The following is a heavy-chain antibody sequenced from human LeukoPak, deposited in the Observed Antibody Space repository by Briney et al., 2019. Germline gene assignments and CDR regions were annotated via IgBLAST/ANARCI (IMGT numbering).Heavy chain of an antibody. CDR2: ISAYNGNT. J-gene: IGHJ6*03. CDR3: ARRRGYSYGTVYYYYYMDV. Sequence: ASVKVSCKASGYTFTSYDINWVRQATGQGLEWMGWISAYNGNTNYAQKLQGRVTMTTDTSTSTAYMELRSLRSDDTAVYYCARRRGYSYGTVYYYYYMDVWGKGTTVTISS. CDR1: GYTFTSYD. D-gene: IGHD5-18*01. V-gene: IGHV1-18*01.